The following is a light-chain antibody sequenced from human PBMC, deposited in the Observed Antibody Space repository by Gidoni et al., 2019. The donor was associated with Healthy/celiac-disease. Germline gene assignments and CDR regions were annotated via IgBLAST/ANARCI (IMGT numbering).Light chain of an antibody. CDR3: SSYTSSSTLV. Sequence: HSALTQPASVSGSPVPSITISCTGTSSDVGGYNYVSWYQQHPGKAPKLMIYEVSNRPSGVANRFSGYKSGNTASLTISGLQAEDEADYYCSSYTSSSTLVFGGGTKLTVL. CDR1: SSDVGGYNY. CDR2: EVS. V-gene: IGLV2-14*01. J-gene: IGLJ2*01.